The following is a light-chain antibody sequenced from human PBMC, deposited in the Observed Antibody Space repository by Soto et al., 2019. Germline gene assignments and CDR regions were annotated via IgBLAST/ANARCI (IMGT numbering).Light chain of an antibody. CDR2: AAS. J-gene: IGKJ4*01. Sequence: EVVMTQSPATLPVSPGGRSTLSCRASQSVSGSYLAWYQQKPGQAPRLLIYAASSRATGITDRFSGSASGTDFTLTISRLEPEDFAVYHCQQYGDSPLTVGGGTKVEIK. CDR1: QSVSGSY. CDR3: QQYGDSPLT. V-gene: IGKV3-20*01.